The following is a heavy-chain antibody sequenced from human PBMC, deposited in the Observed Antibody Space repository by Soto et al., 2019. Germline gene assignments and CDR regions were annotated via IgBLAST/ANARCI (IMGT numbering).Heavy chain of an antibody. Sequence: EVRLVESGGGLVQPGGSLRLSCVASGFTFTSYWMSWVRQAPGKGLEWVANIKGDGSEKKYVDSVKGRFTISRDNAHNSVSLQMNSPRAEDTALYYCGRDEVRNGVGVWGQGTTVTVSS. CDR1: GFTFTSYW. V-gene: IGHV3-7*01. CDR2: IKGDGSEK. J-gene: IGHJ6*02. CDR3: GRDEVRNGVGV.